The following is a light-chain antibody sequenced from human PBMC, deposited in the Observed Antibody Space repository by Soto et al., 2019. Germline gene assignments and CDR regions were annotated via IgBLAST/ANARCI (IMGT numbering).Light chain of an antibody. CDR3: CSYAGSTYYV. CDR1: SSDVGSYNL. J-gene: IGLJ1*01. V-gene: IGLV2-23*01. CDR2: EGS. Sequence: QSALTQPASVSWSPGQSITISCTGTSSDVGSYNLVSWYQQHPGKAPKLMIYEGSKRPSGVSNRFSGSKSGNTASLTISGLQAEDEADYYCCSYAGSTYYVFGTGPKVTVL.